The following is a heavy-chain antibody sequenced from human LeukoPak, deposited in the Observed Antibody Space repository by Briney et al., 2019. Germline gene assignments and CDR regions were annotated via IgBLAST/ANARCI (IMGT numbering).Heavy chain of an antibody. CDR1: GFTFTRNC. V-gene: IGHV3-30-3*01. D-gene: IGHD1-26*01. CDR2: IPHDGSSA. CDR3: ATGSDFYYDS. J-gene: IGHJ5*01. Sequence: PGRSLRLSCIASGFTFTRNCMHWVRQAPGKGLEWVAAIPHDGSSALYADSVKGRFIISRDNSKNTQYLQMNGLRIEDSAVYYCATGSDFYYDSWGQGILVTVSS.